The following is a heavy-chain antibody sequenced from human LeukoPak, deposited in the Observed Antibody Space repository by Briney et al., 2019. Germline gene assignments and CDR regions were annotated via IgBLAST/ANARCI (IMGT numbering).Heavy chain of an antibody. CDR2: INHSGST. Sequence: PSETLSLTCAVYGGSFSGYYWSWIRQPPGKGLEWIGEINHSGSTNYNPSLKSRVTISVATSKNQFSLKLSSVTAADTAVYYCARSSSWPSDWGQGTLVTVSS. V-gene: IGHV4-34*01. CDR1: GGSFSGYY. CDR3: ARSSSWPSD. D-gene: IGHD6-13*01. J-gene: IGHJ4*02.